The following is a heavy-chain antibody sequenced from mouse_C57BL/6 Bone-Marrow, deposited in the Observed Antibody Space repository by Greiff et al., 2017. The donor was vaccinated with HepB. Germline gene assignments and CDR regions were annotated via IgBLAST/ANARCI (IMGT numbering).Heavy chain of an antibody. V-gene: IGHV2-9*01. CDR2: IWGGGST. Sequence: QVQLKESGPGLVAPSQRLSIPCTVSGFSLTSYGADWVRQPPGKGLEWLGVIWGGGSTNYNSALMSRLSISKDNSKSQVFLKMNSLQTDDTAMYYCAKRRPRLPLAYWGQGTLVTVSA. CDR3: AKRRPRLPLAY. D-gene: IGHD3-2*02. J-gene: IGHJ3*01. CDR1: GFSLTSYG.